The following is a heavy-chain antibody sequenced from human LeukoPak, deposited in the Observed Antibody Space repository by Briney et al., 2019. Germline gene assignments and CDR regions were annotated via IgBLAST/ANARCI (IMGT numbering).Heavy chain of an antibody. CDR3: ARSLRYFDWLEAGYFDY. J-gene: IGHJ4*02. CDR2: IYYSGST. V-gene: IGHV4-39*01. D-gene: IGHD3-9*01. CDR1: GGSLSGGAYY. Sequence: SETLSLTCTVSGGSLSGGAYYWSWIRQPPGKGLEWIGSIYYSGSTYYNPSLKSRVTISVDTSKNQFSLKLSSVTAADTAVYYCARSLRYFDWLEAGYFDYWGQGTLVTVSS.